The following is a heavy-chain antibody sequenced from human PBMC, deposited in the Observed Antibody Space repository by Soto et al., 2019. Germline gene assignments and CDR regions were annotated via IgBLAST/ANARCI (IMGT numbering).Heavy chain of an antibody. Sequence: PSDALSLTFTAYGYTIIQHHLSLIPQAPGKGLEWIGYMYNTGSTVYNPSFKSRVTISVDTSKNQFSLKLNSVTAADTAVYYCARDLWGYCGTDCYPLDVWGQGTTVTVS. D-gene: IGHD2-21*02. J-gene: IGHJ6*02. CDR1: GYTIIQHH. CDR3: ARDLWGYCGTDCYPLDV. CDR2: MYNTGST. V-gene: IGHV4-59*11.